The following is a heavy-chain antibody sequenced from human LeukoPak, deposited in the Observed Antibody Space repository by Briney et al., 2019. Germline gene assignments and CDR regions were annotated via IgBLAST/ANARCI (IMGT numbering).Heavy chain of an antibody. CDR1: GGSISSSSSY. J-gene: IGHJ3*02. CDR3: AREDSGSYRTGSQNAFDI. CDR2: IYYSGST. D-gene: IGHD1-26*01. V-gene: IGHV4-39*07. Sequence: SETLSLTCTVSGGSISSSSSYWGWIRQPPGKGLEWIGTIYYSGSTYYNPSLKSRVTISVDTSKNQFSLKLSSVTAADTAVYYCAREDSGSYRTGSQNAFDIWGQGTMVTVSS.